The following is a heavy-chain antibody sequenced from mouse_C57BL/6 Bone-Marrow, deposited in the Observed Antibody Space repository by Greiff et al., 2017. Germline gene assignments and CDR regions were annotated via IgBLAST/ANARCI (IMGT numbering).Heavy chain of an antibody. CDR2: ISYDGSN. D-gene: IGHD2-3*01. Sequence: EVQLQESGPGLVKPSQSLSLTCSVTGYSITSGYYWNWIRQFPGNKLEWMGYISYDGSNNYNPSLKNRISITRDTSKNQFFLKLNSVTTEDTATYYCARGWLLRVDYWGQGTTLTVSS. V-gene: IGHV3-6*01. J-gene: IGHJ2*01. CDR1: GYSITSGYY. CDR3: ARGWLLRVDY.